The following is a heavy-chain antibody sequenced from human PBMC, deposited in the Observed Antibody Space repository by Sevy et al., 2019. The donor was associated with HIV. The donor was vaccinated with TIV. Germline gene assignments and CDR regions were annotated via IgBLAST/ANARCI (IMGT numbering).Heavy chain of an antibody. J-gene: IGHJ6*02. Sequence: GGSLRLSCAASGFTFSSYGMHWVRQAPGKGLEWVAVISYDGSNKYYAYSVKGRFTISRDNSKNTLYLQMNSLRAEDTAVHYCAKEGDYDFWSGYYTPYYYYGMDVWGQGTTVTVSS. CDR1: GFTFSSYG. V-gene: IGHV3-30*18. D-gene: IGHD3-3*01. CDR2: ISYDGSNK. CDR3: AKEGDYDFWSGYYTPYYYYGMDV.